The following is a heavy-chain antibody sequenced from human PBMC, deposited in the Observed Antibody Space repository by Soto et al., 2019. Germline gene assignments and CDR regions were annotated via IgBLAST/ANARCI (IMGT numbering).Heavy chain of an antibody. J-gene: IGHJ6*02. CDR2: IRRKANSYTT. Sequence: EVQLVESGGGLVQPGGSLRLSCAASGLIFSDYHMDWVRQAPGKGLEWVGRIRRKANSYTTEYAASVKGRFTISRDDSKKSLYLQKNSLKSEDTAVYYCAMLGGWSGGSRGMDVWGQGTKVTVSS. CDR1: GLIFSDYH. V-gene: IGHV3-72*01. D-gene: IGHD3-10*02. CDR3: AMLGGWSGGSRGMDV.